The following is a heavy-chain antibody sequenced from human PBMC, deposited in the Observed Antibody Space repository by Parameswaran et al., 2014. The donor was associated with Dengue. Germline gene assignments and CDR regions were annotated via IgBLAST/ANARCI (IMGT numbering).Heavy chain of an antibody. V-gene: IGHV5-51*01. D-gene: IGHD5-18*01. J-gene: IGHJ4*02. Sequence: VRQMPGKGLEWMGIIYPGDSDTRYSPSFQGQVTISADKSISTAYLQWSSLKASDTAMYYCARLTDTAMATVIDYWGQGTLVTVSS. CDR3: ARLTDTAMATVIDY. CDR2: IYPGDSDT.